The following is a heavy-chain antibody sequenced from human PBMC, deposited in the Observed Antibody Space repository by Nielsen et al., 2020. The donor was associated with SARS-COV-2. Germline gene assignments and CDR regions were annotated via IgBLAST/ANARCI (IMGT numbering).Heavy chain of an antibody. Sequence: GESLKISCAASGFTFSSYAMHWVRQAPGKGLEWVAVISYDGSNKYYADSVKGRFTISRDNSKNTLYLQMNSLRAEDTAVYYCARDSKDFWSGYYSSNWFDPWGQGTLVTVSS. CDR2: ISYDGSNK. J-gene: IGHJ5*02. CDR3: ARDSKDFWSGYYSSNWFDP. D-gene: IGHD3-3*01. V-gene: IGHV3-30-3*01. CDR1: GFTFSSYA.